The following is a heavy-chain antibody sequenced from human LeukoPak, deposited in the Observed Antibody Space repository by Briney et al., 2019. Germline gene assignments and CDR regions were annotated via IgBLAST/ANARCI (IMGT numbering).Heavy chain of an antibody. Sequence: LETLSLTCTVSGGSIDSFYGTWIRQPPRKGLEWIGYVYYSGSTNYNPSLRGRLTMSVDRSKNQFSLKLTSVSAADTAVYYCARGYGTYIPLDYWGQGALVTVSS. J-gene: IGHJ4*02. CDR3: ARGYGTYIPLDY. D-gene: IGHD1/OR15-1a*01. CDR1: GGSIDSFY. CDR2: VYYSGST. V-gene: IGHV4-59*01.